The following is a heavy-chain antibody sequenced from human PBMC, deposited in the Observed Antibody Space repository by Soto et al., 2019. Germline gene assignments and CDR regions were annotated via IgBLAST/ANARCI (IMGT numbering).Heavy chain of an antibody. D-gene: IGHD1-7*01. CDR2: IYPGDSDT. V-gene: IGHV5-51*01. J-gene: IGHJ3*02. Sequence: AGESLKISCKGSGYSFTSYWIGWVRQMPGKGLEWMGIIYPGDSDTRYSPSFQGQVTISADKSISTAYLQWSSLKASDTAMYYCAIRPVCYNWNYGFAFDIWGQGTMVTVSS. CDR1: GYSFTSYW. CDR3: AIRPVCYNWNYGFAFDI.